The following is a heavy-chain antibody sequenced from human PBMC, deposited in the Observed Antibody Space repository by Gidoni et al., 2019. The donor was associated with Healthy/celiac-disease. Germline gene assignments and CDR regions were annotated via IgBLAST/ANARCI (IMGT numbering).Heavy chain of an antibody. CDR2: INHSGST. Sequence: QVQLQQWGAGLLKPSETLSLTCAVYGGSFSGYYWSWIRQPPGKGLEWIGEINHSGSTNYNPSLKSRVTISVDTSKNQFSLKLSSVTAADTAVYYCARVYYQGPAAKRWFDPWGQGTLVTVSS. CDR1: GGSFSGYY. V-gene: IGHV4-34*01. J-gene: IGHJ5*02. CDR3: ARVYYQGPAAKRWFDP. D-gene: IGHD1-26*01.